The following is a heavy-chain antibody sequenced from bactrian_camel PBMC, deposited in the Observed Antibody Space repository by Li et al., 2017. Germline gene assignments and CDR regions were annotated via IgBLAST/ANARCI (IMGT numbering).Heavy chain of an antibody. J-gene: IGHJ6*01. V-gene: IGHV3S53*01. CDR3: AADFGGLESRIPELATRYFGY. CDR1: GVPVGTYS. D-gene: IGHD7*01. Sequence: HVQLVESGGGSVQAGGSLRLSCVASGVPVGTYSMAWFRQAPGKVRERAAQLAADGRIIYADSVKVRFTISKDNAAYIVYLEMNSLEPEDTGMYYCAADFGGLESRIPELATRYFGYRGRGTQVTVS. CDR2: LAADGRI.